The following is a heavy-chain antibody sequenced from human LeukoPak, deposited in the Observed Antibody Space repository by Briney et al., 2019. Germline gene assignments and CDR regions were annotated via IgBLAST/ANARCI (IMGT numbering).Heavy chain of an antibody. CDR3: ARSEMRPLLFH. Sequence: SETLSLTCTVSGGSISSSSYYWGWIRQPPGKGLEWIGRIYYRGGPYYNPYLKRRVTISVDTSKNQFSLKLSSMTAADTAVYYCARSEMRPLLFHWGQGTLVTVSS. CDR2: IYYRGGP. J-gene: IGHJ4*02. V-gene: IGHV4-39*01. D-gene: IGHD3-16*01. CDR1: GGSISSSSYY.